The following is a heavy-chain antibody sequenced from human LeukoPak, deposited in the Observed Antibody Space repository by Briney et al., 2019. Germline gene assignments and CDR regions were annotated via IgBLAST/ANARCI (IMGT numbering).Heavy chain of an antibody. Sequence: GGSLRLSCAASGFIFSSYSMSWVRQAPGKGLEWVSYISSSSSIIYYADSVKGRFTISRDNAKNSLYLQINSLRAEDTAVYYCARESSGFDYWGQGTLVTVSS. J-gene: IGHJ4*02. CDR2: ISSSSSII. V-gene: IGHV3-48*01. D-gene: IGHD3-10*01. CDR1: GFIFSSYS. CDR3: ARESSGFDY.